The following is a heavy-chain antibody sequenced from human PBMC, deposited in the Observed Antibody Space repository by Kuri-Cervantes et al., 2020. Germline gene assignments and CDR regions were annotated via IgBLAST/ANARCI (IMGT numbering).Heavy chain of an antibody. CDR2: ISWNSGSI. CDR3: AKAVVVAAPFDY. J-gene: IGHJ4*02. CDR1: GFTFDDYA. V-gene: IGHV3-9*01. D-gene: IGHD2-15*01. Sequence: GGSPRLSCAASGFTFDDYAMHWVRQAPGKGLEWVSGISWNSGSIGYADSVKGRFTISRDNAKNSLYLQMNSLRAEDTALYYCAKAVVVAAPFDYWGQGTLVTVSS.